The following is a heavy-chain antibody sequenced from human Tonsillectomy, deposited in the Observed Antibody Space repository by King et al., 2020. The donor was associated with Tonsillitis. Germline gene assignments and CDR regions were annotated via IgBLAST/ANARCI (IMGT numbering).Heavy chain of an antibody. CDR2: IKSKTDGGTK. CDR3: TTWSSGKI. Sequence: QLVQSGGGLVKPGGSLRLSCAASGFTFSNAWMSWVRQAPGKGLEWGGRIKSKTDGGTKDYAAPGKGRLTSSRDDSKNTLYLQMNSLKTEDTAVYYCTTWSSGKIWGQGTMVTVSS. CDR1: GFTFSNAW. V-gene: IGHV3-15*01. J-gene: IGHJ3*02. D-gene: IGHD3-22*01.